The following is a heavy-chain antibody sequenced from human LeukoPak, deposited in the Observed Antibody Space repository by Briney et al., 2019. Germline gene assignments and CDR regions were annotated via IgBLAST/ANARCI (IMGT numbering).Heavy chain of an antibody. V-gene: IGHV1-69*06. D-gene: IGHD3-22*01. CDR2: IIPIFGTA. CDR1: GYTFTGYY. J-gene: IGHJ4*02. CDR3: ARDGDYDSSGYYYVGFDY. Sequence: ASVKVSCKASGYTFTGYYMHWVRQAPGQGLEWMGGIIPIFGTANYAKKFQGRVTITEDKSRSTAYMELSSLRSEDTAVYYCARDGDYDSSGYYYVGFDYWGQGTLVTVSS.